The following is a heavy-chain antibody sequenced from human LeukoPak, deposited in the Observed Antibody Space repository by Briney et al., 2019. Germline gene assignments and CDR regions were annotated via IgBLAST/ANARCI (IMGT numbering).Heavy chain of an antibody. CDR2: ISGSGGST. J-gene: IGHJ4*02. CDR3: AKFTSGSVLGDSYYFDY. V-gene: IGHV3-23*01. Sequence: GGSLRLSCAASGFTFSSYAMSWVRQAPGKGLECVSAISGSGGSTYYADSVKGRLTISRDNSKNTLYLQMNSLRAEDTAVYYCAKFTSGSVLGDSYYFDYWGQGTLVTVSS. CDR1: GFTFSSYA. D-gene: IGHD1-26*01.